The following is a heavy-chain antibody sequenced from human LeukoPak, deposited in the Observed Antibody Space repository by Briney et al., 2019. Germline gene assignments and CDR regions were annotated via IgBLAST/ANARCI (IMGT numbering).Heavy chain of an antibody. J-gene: IGHJ4*02. V-gene: IGHV3-23*01. CDR2: ISGSGGST. D-gene: IGHD3-3*01. Sequence: GGSLRLSCAVSRFAFSNYGMSWVRQAPGKGLEWVSAISGSGGSTYYADSVKGRFTISRDNSKNTLYLQMNSLRAEDAAIYYCAKDRIWSGYSKYYFDCWGQGTLVTVSS. CDR3: AKDRIWSGYSKYYFDC. CDR1: RFAFSNYG.